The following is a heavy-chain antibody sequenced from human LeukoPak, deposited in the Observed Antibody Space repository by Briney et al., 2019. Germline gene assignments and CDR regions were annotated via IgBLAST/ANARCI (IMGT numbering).Heavy chain of an antibody. CDR2: ISWKSDYT. J-gene: IGHJ4*02. CDR1: GFTFEDYA. V-gene: IGHV3-9*01. CDR3: AKDTGVVTGMALDY. D-gene: IGHD5-18*01. Sequence: GRSLRLSCVASGFTFEDYAMNWVRQAPGKGLEWVSGISWKSDYTGYADSVKGRFTVSRDNAKKSLYLQMNSLRAEDTAFYYCAKDTGVVTGMALDYWGQGTLVTVSS.